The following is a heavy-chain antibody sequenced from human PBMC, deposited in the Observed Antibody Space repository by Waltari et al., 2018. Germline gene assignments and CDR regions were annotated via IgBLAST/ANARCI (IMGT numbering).Heavy chain of an antibody. D-gene: IGHD2-2*03. J-gene: IGHJ4*02. V-gene: IGHV3-23*01. CDR2: IDGPTTNT. Sequence: DVHLLESGGSLVQPGGSLRLSCVASGFTFRNYAMSWVRQSPGKGLEWGSHIDGPTTNTHYADSVKGRFTISRDKSRNTVYLQMNSLTADDSAVYFCATWITAHFDYWGQGTLVTVSS. CDR1: GFTFRNYA. CDR3: ATWITAHFDY.